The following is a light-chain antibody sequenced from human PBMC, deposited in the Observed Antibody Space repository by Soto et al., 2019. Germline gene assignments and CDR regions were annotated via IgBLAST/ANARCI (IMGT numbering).Light chain of an antibody. Sequence: QSVLSQPPSASGTPEQRVTISCSGSSSNIGSNTMSWYQQLPGTAPKLLIFTNSQRPSGVPDRFSGSKSGTSASLAISGLQSEDEADYYCAAWDDSLNGVVFGGGTKLTVL. CDR3: AAWDDSLNGVV. CDR1: SSNIGSNT. J-gene: IGLJ3*02. V-gene: IGLV1-44*01. CDR2: TNS.